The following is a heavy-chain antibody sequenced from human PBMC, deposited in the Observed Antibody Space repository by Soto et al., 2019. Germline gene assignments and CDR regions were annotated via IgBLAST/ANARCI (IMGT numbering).Heavy chain of an antibody. Sequence: EVQLVESGGGLVQPGGSLRLSCAATGFTFSDYWISWVRQAPGKGLEWVAAIKQDGSEKDYLDSVRGRFTISRDNAKNSLLLQMDSLRAEDTALYYCAREAFWGQGAQVTVSS. V-gene: IGHV3-7*05. J-gene: IGHJ4*02. CDR2: IKQDGSEK. D-gene: IGHD3-16*01. CDR3: AREAF. CDR1: GFTFSDYW.